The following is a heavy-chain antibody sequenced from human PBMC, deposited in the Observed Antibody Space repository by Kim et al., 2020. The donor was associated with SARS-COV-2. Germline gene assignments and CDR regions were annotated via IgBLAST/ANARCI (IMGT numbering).Heavy chain of an antibody. J-gene: IGHJ5*02. V-gene: IGHV4-34*01. D-gene: IGHD3-9*01. CDR3: AREAYYVILTGSVDA. CDR2: IYHSGST. Sequence: SETLSLTCTVYGGSFSGYYWSWIRQPPGKGLEWIGEIYHSGSTNYNPSLKSRVTISVDTSKNQFSLKLSSVTAADTAVYYCAREAYYVILTGSVDACGQG. CDR1: GGSFSGYY.